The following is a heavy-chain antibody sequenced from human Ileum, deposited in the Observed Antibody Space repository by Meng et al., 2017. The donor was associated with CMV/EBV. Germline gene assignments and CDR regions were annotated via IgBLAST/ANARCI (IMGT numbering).Heavy chain of an antibody. V-gene: IGHV7-4-1*02. CDR3: TRGAGVQASKFDY. J-gene: IGHJ4*02. D-gene: IGHD1-26*01. Sequence: WVRAAPGHRPAWMGWINVTTGHPTCAQDATGHFVFSVDTSVSTAYTACLQMSDLRAEDTGVYYCTRGAGVQASKFDYWGQGTLVTVSS. CDR2: INVTTGHP.